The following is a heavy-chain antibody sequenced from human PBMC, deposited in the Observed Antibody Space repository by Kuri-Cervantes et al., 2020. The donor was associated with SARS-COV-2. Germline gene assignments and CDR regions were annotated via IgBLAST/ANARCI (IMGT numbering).Heavy chain of an antibody. D-gene: IGHD1-1*01. CDR1: GGSISSSISYF. Sequence: SETLSLTCTASGGSISSSISYFWGWIRQPPGRGLEFIGNIYYTGSTYYNPSLQSRVTISVDTSKKQFSLKLRSVTAADTAIYYCARRRGAITGPGGYFDYWGQGALVTVSS. CDR2: IYYTGST. CDR3: ARRRGAITGPGGYFDY. V-gene: IGHV4-39*01. J-gene: IGHJ4*02.